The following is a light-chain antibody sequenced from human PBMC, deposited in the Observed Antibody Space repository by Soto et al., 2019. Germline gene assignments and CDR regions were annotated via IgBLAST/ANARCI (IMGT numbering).Light chain of an antibody. J-gene: IGLJ2*01. V-gene: IGLV2-14*03. CDR1: SIDIGAYNF. Sequence: QSALTQPASVSGFPGKSITFSCTETSIDIGAYNFFSWYQQHPGKAPKLMLYDVNIRPSGVSNRFSGSKSGNTASLTISGLQAEDEADYYCTSWTTSTTMIFGGGTQLTVL. CDR2: DVN. CDR3: TSWTTSTTMI.